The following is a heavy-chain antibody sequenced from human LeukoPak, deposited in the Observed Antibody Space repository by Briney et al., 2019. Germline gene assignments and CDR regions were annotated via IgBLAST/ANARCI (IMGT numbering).Heavy chain of an antibody. CDR3: ARESYELWQQSDY. CDR1: GGSISSYY. V-gene: IGHV4-59*01. D-gene: IGHD5-18*01. Sequence: SETLSLTCAVYGGSISSYYWSWIRQPPGKGLEWIGYIYYSGSTNYNPSLKSRVTISVDTSKNQFSLKLSSVTAADTAVYYCARESYELWQQSDYWGQGTLVTVSS. J-gene: IGHJ4*02. CDR2: IYYSGST.